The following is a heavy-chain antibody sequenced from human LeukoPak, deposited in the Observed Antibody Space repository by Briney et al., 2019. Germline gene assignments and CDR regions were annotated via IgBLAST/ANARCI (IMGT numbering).Heavy chain of an antibody. CDR1: GFTFSGYS. CDR2: ISSSSSYI. V-gene: IGHV3-21*01. CDR3: ARDRSWGSSGWSPSY. J-gene: IGHJ4*02. Sequence: KAGGSLRLSCAASGFTFSGYSMIWVRQAPGKGLEWVSSISSSSSYIYYADSVKGRFTISRDNAKNSLYLQMNSLRAEDTAVYYCARDRSWGSSGWSPSYWGQGTLVTVS. D-gene: IGHD6-19*01.